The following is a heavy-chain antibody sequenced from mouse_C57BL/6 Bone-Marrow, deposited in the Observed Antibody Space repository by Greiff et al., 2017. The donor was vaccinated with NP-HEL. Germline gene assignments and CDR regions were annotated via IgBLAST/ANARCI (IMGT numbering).Heavy chain of an antibody. D-gene: IGHD2-4*01. CDR2: INPYNGDT. CDR1: GYSFTGYF. Sequence: VQLQQSGPELVKPGDSVKISCKASGYSFTGYFMNWVMQSHGKSLEWIGRINPYNGDTFYNQKFKGKATLTVDKSSSTAHMELRSLTSEDSAVYYCARSCDYDVLFAYWGQGTLVTVSA. V-gene: IGHV1-20*01. CDR3: ARSCDYDVLFAY. J-gene: IGHJ3*01.